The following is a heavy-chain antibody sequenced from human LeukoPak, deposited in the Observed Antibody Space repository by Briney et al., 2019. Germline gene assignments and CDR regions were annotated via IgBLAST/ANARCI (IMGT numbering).Heavy chain of an antibody. J-gene: IGHJ6*03. D-gene: IGHD6-13*01. CDR1: GFTFSSYS. Sequence: TGGSLRLSCAASGFTFSSYSMNWVRQAPGKELEWVSSISSSSSYIYYADSVKGRFTISRDNAKNSLYLQMNSLRAEDTALYYCAREWMGYSSSRRYYYYYMDVWGKGTTVTVSS. CDR2: ISSSSSYI. CDR3: AREWMGYSSSRRYYYYYMDV. V-gene: IGHV3-21*01.